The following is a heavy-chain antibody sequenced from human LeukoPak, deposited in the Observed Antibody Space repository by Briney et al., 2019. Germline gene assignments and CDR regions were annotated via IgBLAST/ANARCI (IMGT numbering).Heavy chain of an antibody. CDR3: ARDRYFQY. D-gene: IGHD1-14*01. J-gene: IGHJ1*01. CDR1: GFTFSSYW. V-gene: IGHV3-7*01. CDR2: IKQDGSEI. Sequence: HPGGSLRLSCAASGFTFSSYWMSWVRQAPGKGPEWVANIKQDGSEIYYVDSVKGRFTISRDNAKNSLHLQMNSLRVEDTAVYYCARDRYFQYWGQGTVVTVSS.